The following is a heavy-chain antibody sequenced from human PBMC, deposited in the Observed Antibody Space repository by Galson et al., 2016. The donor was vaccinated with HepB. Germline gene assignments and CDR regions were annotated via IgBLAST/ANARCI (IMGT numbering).Heavy chain of an antibody. CDR2: IRNTGGSI. D-gene: IGHD2-15*01. V-gene: IGHV3-23*01. J-gene: IGHJ4*02. CDR3: AKDQAYCSGGSCAFDD. Sequence: SLRLSCAAAGFTFSSYAMSWVRQAPGKGLEWVSSIRNTGGSIYYAVSVKGRFTISRDSSKSTLYLQMNSLRAEDTAVYYCAKDQAYCSGGSCAFDDWGQGALVTVSS. CDR1: GFTFSSYA.